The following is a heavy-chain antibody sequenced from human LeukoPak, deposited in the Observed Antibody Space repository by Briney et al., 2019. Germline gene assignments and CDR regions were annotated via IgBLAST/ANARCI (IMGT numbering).Heavy chain of an antibody. CDR1: GYTISSSSY. J-gene: IGHJ4*02. CDR2: IYHTGSY. D-gene: IGHD3-3*01. V-gene: IGHV4-38-2*01. CDR3: ARLISSQGYFGLVID. Sequence: SETLSLTCAVSGYTISSSSYWGWIRQPPRKGLEGIGNIYHTGSYSYNSSLTSQVTISVDTAKKQISLKLSSVTAADTGVYYCARLISSQGYFGLVIDWGQGTLVSVSS.